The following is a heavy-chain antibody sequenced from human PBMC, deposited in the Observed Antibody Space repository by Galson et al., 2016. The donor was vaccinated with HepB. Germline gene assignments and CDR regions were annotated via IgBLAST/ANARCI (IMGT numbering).Heavy chain of an antibody. CDR2: IYYRGGT. CDR1: GDSVISYY. D-gene: IGHD4-17*01. Sequence: SETLSLTCTVSGDSVISYYWSWIRQSPGKGLEWIGHIYYRGGTNYNPSLKSRVVISLDTPKNQFSLKLSSVTAADTAVYYCARGDNPDYGDYASAYYYMDVWGKGTTVTVSS. J-gene: IGHJ6*03. CDR3: ARGDNPDYGDYASAYYYMDV. V-gene: IGHV4-59*02.